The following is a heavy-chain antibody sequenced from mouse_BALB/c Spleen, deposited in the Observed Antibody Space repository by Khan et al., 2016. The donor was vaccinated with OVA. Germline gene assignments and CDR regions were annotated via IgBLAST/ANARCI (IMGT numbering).Heavy chain of an antibody. J-gene: IGHJ2*01. CDR1: GFTFSTYT. CDR2: ISSGGSYT. Sequence: EVELVESGGGLVKPGGSLNLSCAASGFTFSTYTMSWVRQTPEKRLEWVATISSGGSYTFYPDSVKGRFIISRDNAMDTLNLQMSSLKSEDTAMYYCTRDSIMRAGYFDYWGQGTTLTVSS. CDR3: TRDSIMRAGYFDY. D-gene: IGHD3-3*01. V-gene: IGHV5-6-4*01.